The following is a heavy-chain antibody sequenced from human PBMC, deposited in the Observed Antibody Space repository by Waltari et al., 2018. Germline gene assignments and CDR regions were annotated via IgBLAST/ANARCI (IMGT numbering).Heavy chain of an antibody. Sequence: QVQLQESGPGLVKPSETLSLTCSVSGYSISSGYYWGWIRQPPGKGLEWIGGIYHSGITVYNPSLKSRVTISVDTSKNQFSLKLSSVTAADTAVYYCARDTPAPRITGATSVDYWGQGTLVTVSS. CDR2: IYHSGIT. CDR3: ARDTPAPRITGATSVDY. D-gene: IGHD1-20*01. J-gene: IGHJ4*02. V-gene: IGHV4-38-2*02. CDR1: GYSISSGYY.